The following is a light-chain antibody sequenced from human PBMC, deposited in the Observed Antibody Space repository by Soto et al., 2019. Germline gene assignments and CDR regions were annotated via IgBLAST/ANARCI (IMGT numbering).Light chain of an antibody. CDR3: LQEINYTWT. Sequence: DIQMTQSPSTLSASVGARVTINCRASQSITNRLAWYQKKTGKDPKVMIYDASTLESGVPSRFSGIVSGTDFNLAIRRLQTEDSATYECLQEINYTWTFGQWTKVEIK. J-gene: IGKJ1*01. CDR2: DAS. V-gene: IGKV1-5*01. CDR1: QSITNR.